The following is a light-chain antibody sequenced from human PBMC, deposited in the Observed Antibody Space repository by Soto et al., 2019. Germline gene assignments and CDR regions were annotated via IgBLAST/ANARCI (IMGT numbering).Light chain of an antibody. V-gene: IGKV3D-15*01. CDR2: DAS. CDR3: QQYNNWPLT. J-gene: IGKJ4*01. Sequence: VLTQSLATLSLTPGERATLSCRASQSVSSYLAWYQQKPGQAPRLLIYDASTRATGIPDRFSGSGSGTEFTLTISSLQPEDSAVYYCQQYNNWPLTFGGGSKVDVK. CDR1: QSVSSY.